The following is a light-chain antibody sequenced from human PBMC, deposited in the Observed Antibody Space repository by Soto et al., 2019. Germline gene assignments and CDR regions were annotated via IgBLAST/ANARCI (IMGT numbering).Light chain of an antibody. CDR3: QQCGSSPWT. CDR2: GAS. J-gene: IGKJ1*01. Sequence: EIVLTQSPGTLSLSPGERATLSCRASQSVSSTYLAWYQQKPGQAPRLLIYGASSRATGIPDRFSGGGSGTDVTLTISRVEPEDFAVYYCQQCGSSPWTFGQGTKVEI. V-gene: IGKV3-20*01. CDR1: QSVSSTY.